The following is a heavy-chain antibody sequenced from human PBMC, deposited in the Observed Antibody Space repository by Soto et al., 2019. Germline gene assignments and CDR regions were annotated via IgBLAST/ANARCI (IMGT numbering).Heavy chain of an antibody. Sequence: SVKVSCKASGGTFGSQGIAWVQQAPGQGLEWMGGFIAMLGTPTYAKKVQGRATISADESLTSSYLELRSLRSEDTGVYFCARGAMANFDYWGQGTVVTVSS. D-gene: IGHD5-18*01. V-gene: IGHV1-69*13. CDR1: GGTFGSQG. CDR2: FIAMLGTP. J-gene: IGHJ4*02. CDR3: ARGAMANFDY.